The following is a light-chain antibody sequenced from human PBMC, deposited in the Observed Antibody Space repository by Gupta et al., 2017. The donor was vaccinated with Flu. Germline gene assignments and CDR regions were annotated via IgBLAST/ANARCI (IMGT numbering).Light chain of an antibody. V-gene: IGKV1-39*01. Sequence: DIQMTQSPSTLSASVGDRVTISCRTSQTISNYLHWYQQKPGKAPKLLIYAASSLHSGVPSRFSGSGFGTDFTLTISSLQPEDFATYFCQQSYSPPRTFGQGTKVEIK. CDR3: QQSYSPPRT. J-gene: IGKJ1*01. CDR1: QTISNY. CDR2: AAS.